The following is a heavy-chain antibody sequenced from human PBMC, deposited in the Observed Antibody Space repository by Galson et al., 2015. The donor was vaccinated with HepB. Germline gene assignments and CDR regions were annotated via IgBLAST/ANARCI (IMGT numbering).Heavy chain of an antibody. Sequence: FLRLSCAASGFTFSDYYMSWIRQAPGKGLEWVSYISSSGSTIYYADSVKGRFTISRDNAKNSLYLQMNSLRAEDTAVYYCASTWELLFSAFDIWGQGTMVTVSS. CDR3: ASTWELLFSAFDI. D-gene: IGHD1-26*01. V-gene: IGHV3-11*01. CDR1: GFTFSDYY. CDR2: ISSSGSTI. J-gene: IGHJ3*02.